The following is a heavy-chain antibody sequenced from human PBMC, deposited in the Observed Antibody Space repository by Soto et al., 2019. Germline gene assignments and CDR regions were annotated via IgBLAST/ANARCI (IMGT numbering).Heavy chain of an antibody. CDR2: ISSSSSTI. J-gene: IGHJ6*02. V-gene: IGHV3-48*02. CDR1: GFTFSSYS. D-gene: IGHD3-10*01. Sequence: GSLRLSCAASGFTFSSYSMNWVRQAPGKGLEWVSYISSSSSTIYYADSVKGRFTISRDNAKNSLYLQMNSLRDEDTAVYYCARASYGSGSYYRFVYYGMDVWGQGTTVTVSS. CDR3: ARASYGSGSYYRFVYYGMDV.